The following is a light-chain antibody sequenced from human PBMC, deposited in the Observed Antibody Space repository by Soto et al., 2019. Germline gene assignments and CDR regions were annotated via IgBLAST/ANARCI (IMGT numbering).Light chain of an antibody. CDR2: GTS. V-gene: IGKV3-20*01. CDR1: QSVSRSN. J-gene: IGKJ5*01. Sequence: VLTQSPDTLSLSPGERATVSCRASQSVSRSNLAWYQHKPGQAPRLLIYGTSNRATGIPDRFTGSGSGTDLTLTISSLEPEDFAVYYCQQYGSSPTFGQGTRLENK. CDR3: QQYGSSPT.